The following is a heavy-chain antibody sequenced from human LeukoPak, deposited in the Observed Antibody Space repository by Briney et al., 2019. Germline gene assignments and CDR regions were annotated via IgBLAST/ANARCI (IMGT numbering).Heavy chain of an antibody. Sequence: GRSLRLSCAASGFTFSSYGMHWVRQAPGKGLEWVAVISYDGSNESYADSVKGRFTISRDNSKNTLYLQMNSLRAEDTAVYYCAKVSYGKDTSFDYWGQGTLVTVSS. D-gene: IGHD1-26*01. V-gene: IGHV3-30*18. J-gene: IGHJ4*02. CDR3: AKVSYGKDTSFDY. CDR2: ISYDGSNE. CDR1: GFTFSSYG.